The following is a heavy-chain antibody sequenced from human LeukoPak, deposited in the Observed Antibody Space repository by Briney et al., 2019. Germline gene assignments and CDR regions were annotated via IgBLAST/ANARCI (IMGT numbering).Heavy chain of an antibody. CDR2: IWSDGNKK. CDR1: GFTFSIYG. Sequence: GRSLRLSCAASGFTFSIYGMHWVRQAPGKGLEWVAIIWSDGNKKYYADSVKGRFIISRDNSKNTLYLQMNSLRADDTAVYYCARGPTRANSTDYWGQGALVTVSS. J-gene: IGHJ4*02. V-gene: IGHV3-33*01. CDR3: ARGPTRANSTDY. D-gene: IGHD2/OR15-2a*01.